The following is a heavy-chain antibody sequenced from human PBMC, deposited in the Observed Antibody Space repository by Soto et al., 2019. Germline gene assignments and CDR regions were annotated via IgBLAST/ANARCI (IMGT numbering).Heavy chain of an antibody. D-gene: IGHD5-18*01. Sequence: GWSLRLSCAASGFTFDDYAMSWARQAPGKGLEWVSGLSYNSGTIGYADSVKGRFTVSSDDAKNSLYLQLNSLRAEDTALYYCAKGSDRGYSFGYDYWGQGTLVTVS. CDR3: AKGSDRGYSFGYDY. CDR2: LSYNSGTI. V-gene: IGHV3-9*01. J-gene: IGHJ4*02. CDR1: GFTFDDYA.